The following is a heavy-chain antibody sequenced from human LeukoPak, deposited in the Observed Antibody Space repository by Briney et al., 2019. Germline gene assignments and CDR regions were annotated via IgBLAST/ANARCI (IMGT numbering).Heavy chain of an antibody. Sequence: GESLKISCKGSGYTFTSYWIGWVRQMPGKGLEWMGIIYPGDSDTRYGPSFQGQVTITAHNSIRTLYLRWSSRKASDTAMYYCARGPDRFDYWGQGTLVTVSS. CDR3: ARGPDRFDY. V-gene: IGHV5-51*01. CDR2: IYPGDSDT. CDR1: GYTFTSYW. J-gene: IGHJ4*02. D-gene: IGHD1-14*01.